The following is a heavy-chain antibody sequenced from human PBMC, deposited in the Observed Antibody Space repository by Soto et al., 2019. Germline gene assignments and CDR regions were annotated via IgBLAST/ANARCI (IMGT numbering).Heavy chain of an antibody. J-gene: IGHJ6*02. CDR2: IYYSGST. CDR1: GGSISSYY. CDR3: ARRRWAAAGSFYGMDV. D-gene: IGHD6-13*01. Sequence: PSETLPLTCTVSGGSISSYYWSWIRQPPGKGLEWIGYIYYSGSTNYNPSLKSRVTISVDTSKNQFSLKLSSVTAADTAVYYCARRRWAAAGSFYGMDVWGQGTTVTVSS. V-gene: IGHV4-59*08.